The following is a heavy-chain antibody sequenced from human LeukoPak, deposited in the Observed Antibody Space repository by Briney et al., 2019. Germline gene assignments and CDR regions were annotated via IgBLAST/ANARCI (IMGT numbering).Heavy chain of an antibody. CDR3: AKSGENYYDSSGYFY. CDR2: ISGSGGST. V-gene: IGHV3-23*01. D-gene: IGHD3-22*01. Sequence: GGSLRLSCAASGFTFSSYAMSWVRQAPGKGLEWVSAISGSGGSTYYADSVKGRFTISRDNSKNTLYLQMNSLRAEDTAVYYCAKSGENYYDSSGYFYWGQGTLVTFSS. CDR1: GFTFSSYA. J-gene: IGHJ4*02.